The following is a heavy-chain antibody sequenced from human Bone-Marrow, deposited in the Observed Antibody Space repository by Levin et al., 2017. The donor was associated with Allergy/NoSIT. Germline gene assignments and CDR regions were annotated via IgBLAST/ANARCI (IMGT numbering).Heavy chain of an antibody. D-gene: IGHD3-3*01. CDR1: GFTFSSYA. J-gene: IGHJ4*02. Sequence: GGSLRLSCAASGFTFSSYAMHWVRQAPGKGLEWVAVISYDGSNKYYADSVKGRFTISRDNSKNTLYLQMNSLRAEDTAVYYCARVDPTYDFWSGYGDYWGQGTLVTVSS. CDR3: ARVDPTYDFWSGYGDY. V-gene: IGHV3-30-3*01. CDR2: ISYDGSNK.